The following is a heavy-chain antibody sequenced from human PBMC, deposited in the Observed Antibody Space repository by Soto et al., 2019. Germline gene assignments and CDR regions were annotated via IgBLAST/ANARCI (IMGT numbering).Heavy chain of an antibody. D-gene: IGHD1-26*01. Sequence: EVQLVESGGGLVQPGGSLRLSCAASGFTFSSYSMNWFRQAPGKGLEWVSSISSVSSTLYYADSVKGRFTISRDNAKNSLYLQMNSLRAEDTAVYYCARVDEWELPYYYGMDVWGQGTTVTVSS. CDR1: GFTFSSYS. CDR2: ISSVSSTL. V-gene: IGHV3-48*01. J-gene: IGHJ6*02. CDR3: ARVDEWELPYYYGMDV.